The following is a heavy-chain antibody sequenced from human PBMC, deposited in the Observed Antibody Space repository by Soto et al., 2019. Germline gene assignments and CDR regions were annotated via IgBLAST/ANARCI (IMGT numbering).Heavy chain of an antibody. D-gene: IGHD3-10*01. CDR3: AHSLWFGESLNWFDP. Sequence: QITLKESGPTLVKPTQTLTLTCTFSGFSLSTSGVGVGWIRQPPGKALEWLALIYWDDDKRYSPSLKSRLTITKDTSKNQLVLTMTNMDPVDTATYYCAHSLWFGESLNWFDPWGQGTLVTVSS. CDR1: GFSLSTSGVG. CDR2: IYWDDDK. V-gene: IGHV2-5*02. J-gene: IGHJ5*02.